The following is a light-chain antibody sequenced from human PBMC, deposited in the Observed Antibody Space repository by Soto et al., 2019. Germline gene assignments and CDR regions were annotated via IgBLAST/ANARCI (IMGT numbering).Light chain of an antibody. Sequence: DIQMTQSPSTLSASVGDTVTITCRASQSVSIWLAWYQKKPGKAPQVMIWDAYTLQRGVPSRFSGSGSGTEFTLTISSLQPEDFATYYCQQYNGYSTWTCGQGTKVDIK. CDR2: DAY. V-gene: IGKV1-5*01. CDR1: QSVSIW. J-gene: IGKJ1*01. CDR3: QQYNGYSTWT.